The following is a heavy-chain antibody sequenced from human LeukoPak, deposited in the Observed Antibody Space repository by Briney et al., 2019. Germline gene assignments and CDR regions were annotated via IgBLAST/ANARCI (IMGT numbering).Heavy chain of an antibody. CDR1: GGSIRSSYYY. CDR2: IYDSGST. D-gene: IGHD5-24*01. J-gene: IGHJ4*02. Sequence: SETLSLTCTVSGGSIRSSYYYWGWIRQPPGKGLEWIGSIYDSGSTYYNPSLKSRVTMSVDTSKSQFSLKLSSVTAADTAVYYCARRRVDGYNYAFDYWGQGTLVTVSS. CDR3: ARRRVDGYNYAFDY. V-gene: IGHV4-39*07.